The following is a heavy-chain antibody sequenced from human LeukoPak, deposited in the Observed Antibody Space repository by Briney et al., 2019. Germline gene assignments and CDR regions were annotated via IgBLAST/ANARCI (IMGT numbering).Heavy chain of an antibody. Sequence: GASVKVSCKASGYTFTGYYMHWVRQAPGQGLEWMGWINPNSGGTNYAQKFQGWVTMTRDTSISKAYMELSRLRSDDTAVYHCAREALVPDNWFDPWGQGTLVTVSS. CDR3: AREALVPDNWFDP. CDR1: GYTFTGYY. D-gene: IGHD2-2*01. J-gene: IGHJ5*02. CDR2: INPNSGGT. V-gene: IGHV1-2*04.